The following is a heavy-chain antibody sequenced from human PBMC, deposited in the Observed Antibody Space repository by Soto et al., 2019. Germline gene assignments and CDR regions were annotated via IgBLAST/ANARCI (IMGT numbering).Heavy chain of an antibody. CDR2: ISAYNGNT. D-gene: IGHD3-3*01. Sequence: ASVKVSCRASGYTFTSYGISWVRQAPGQGLEWMGWISAYNGNTNYAQKLQGRVTMTTDTSTSTAYMELRSLRSDDTAVYYCAREHYDFWSGYYPLYYFDYWGQGTLVTSPQ. J-gene: IGHJ4*02. V-gene: IGHV1-18*04. CDR3: AREHYDFWSGYYPLYYFDY. CDR1: GYTFTSYG.